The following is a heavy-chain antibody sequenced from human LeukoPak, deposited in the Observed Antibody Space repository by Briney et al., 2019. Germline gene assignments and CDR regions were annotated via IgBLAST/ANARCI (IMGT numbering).Heavy chain of an antibody. CDR2: INPNSGGT. CDR3: TRDHDDSLPDDY. CDR1: GYTFTAYY. D-gene: IGHD3-3*01. V-gene: IGHV1-2*02. J-gene: IGHJ4*02. Sequence: ASVKVSCKASGYTFTAYYMHWVRQAPGQGLEWMGWINPNSGGTNYAQMFQGRVTMARDTSISTAYMELSRLRSDDTAVYYCTRDHDDSLPDDYWGQGTLVTVSS.